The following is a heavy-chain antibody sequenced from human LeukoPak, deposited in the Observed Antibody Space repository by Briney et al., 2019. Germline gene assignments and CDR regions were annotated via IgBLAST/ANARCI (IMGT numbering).Heavy chain of an antibody. CDR3: AREDMVLMVYAILRD. D-gene: IGHD2-8*01. CDR2: IWYDGSNK. CDR1: GFTFSSYG. Sequence: GGSLRLSCAASGFTFSSYGMHWVRQAPGKGLEWVAVIWYDGSNKYYADSVKGRFTISRDNSKNTLYLQMNSLRAEDTAVYYCAREDMVLMVYAILRDWGQGTLVTVSS. V-gene: IGHV3-33*01. J-gene: IGHJ4*02.